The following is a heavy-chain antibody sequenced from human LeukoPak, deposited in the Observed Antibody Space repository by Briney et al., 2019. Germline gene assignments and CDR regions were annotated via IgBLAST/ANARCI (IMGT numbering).Heavy chain of an antibody. CDR2: ITHSGST. V-gene: IGHV4-34*01. Sequence: SETLSLTCAVYGGSFTGYFWGWIRQSPGKGLEWIGDITHSGSTNYNPSLKSRVTISVDTSKNQFSLKLSSVTAADTAVYYCARKNYDFWSGYLDYWGQGTLVTVSS. J-gene: IGHJ4*02. CDR1: GGSFTGYF. D-gene: IGHD3-3*01. CDR3: ARKNYDFWSGYLDY.